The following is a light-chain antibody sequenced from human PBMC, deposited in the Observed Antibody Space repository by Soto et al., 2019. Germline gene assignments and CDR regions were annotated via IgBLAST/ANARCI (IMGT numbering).Light chain of an antibody. CDR2: LGS. CDR1: QSLLDSDDGITY. V-gene: IGKV2-28*01. CDR3: AQGLAVPFT. Sequence: DFVMTQSPVSLSVTPGEPASISCRSSQSLLDSDDGITYLNWYLQKPGQSPQLLIYLGSSRASGVPDRFSGSGSGTDFTLTISRVEAGDVGVYFCAQGLAVPFTFGGGTKVEI. J-gene: IGKJ4*01.